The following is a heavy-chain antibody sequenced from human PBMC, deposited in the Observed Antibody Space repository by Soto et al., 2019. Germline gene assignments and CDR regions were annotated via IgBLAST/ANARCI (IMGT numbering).Heavy chain of an antibody. D-gene: IGHD3-9*01. J-gene: IGHJ4*02. V-gene: IGHV4-59*08. Sequence: QVQLQESGPGLVKPSETLSLTCTVSGGSISSYYWSWIRQPPGKGLEWIGYIYYSGSTNYNPSHKLRVAISVATTKNQFSPKRSSGTAADTAVYYCASQRYFESRPYYFDYWGQGTLVTVSS. CDR3: ASQRYFESRPYYFDY. CDR1: GGSISSYY. CDR2: IYYSGST.